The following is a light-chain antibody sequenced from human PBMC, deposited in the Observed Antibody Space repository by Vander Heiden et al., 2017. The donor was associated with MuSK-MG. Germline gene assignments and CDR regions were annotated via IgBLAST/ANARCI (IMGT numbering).Light chain of an antibody. Sequence: DIQMTQSPSSLSASVGDRVTITCRASQSISSYLNWYQQKPGKAPKLLIYAASSLQSGVPSRFSGSGSGTDFTLTISSLQPEDFATYYGQQSYSTLVTFGQGTKVEIK. CDR3: QQSYSTLVT. J-gene: IGKJ1*01. V-gene: IGKV1-39*01. CDR1: QSISSY. CDR2: AAS.